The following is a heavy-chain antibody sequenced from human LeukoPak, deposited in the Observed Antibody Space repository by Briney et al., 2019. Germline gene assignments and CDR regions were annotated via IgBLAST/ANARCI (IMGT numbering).Heavy chain of an antibody. J-gene: IGHJ4*02. CDR1: GFTFSSYA. CDR3: ARDGTPHYTTGWVFFDY. D-gene: IGHD6-25*01. CDR2: ISSNGGST. V-gene: IGHV3-64D*06. Sequence: GGSLRLSCSASGFTFSSYAMHWVRQAPGKGLEYVSAISSNGGSTYYADSVKGRFTISRDNSKNTLYLQMSSLRAEDTAVYYCARDGTPHYTTGWVFFDYWGQGTLVTVSS.